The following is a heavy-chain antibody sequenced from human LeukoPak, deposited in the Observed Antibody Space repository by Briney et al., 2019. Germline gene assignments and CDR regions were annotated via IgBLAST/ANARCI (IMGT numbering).Heavy chain of an antibody. CDR2: IYYSGSP. J-gene: IGHJ3*02. CDR1: GSSISNHY. Sequence: SETLSLTCTVSGSSISNHYWSWIRQPPGKGLEWIGYIYYSGSPNYNPSLKSRVTTSVDTSKNQFSLKLSSVTAADTAVYYCARQTGYSYGYSLDAFDIWGQGTMVTVSS. V-gene: IGHV4-59*08. CDR3: ARQTGYSYGYSLDAFDI. D-gene: IGHD5-18*01.